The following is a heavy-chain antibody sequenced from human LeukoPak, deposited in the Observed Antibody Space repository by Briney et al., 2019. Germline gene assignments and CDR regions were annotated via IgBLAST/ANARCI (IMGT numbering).Heavy chain of an antibody. Sequence: GGSLRLSCATSGFNFRAYAMTWVRQAPGKGLDWVSGISGSGGTTYYADSVRGRFTISRDNSKNTVYLQLNNLRAEDTAVYYCAKDGVATQHALDIWGHGTMVTVSS. CDR3: AKDGVATQHALDI. CDR1: GFNFRAYA. CDR2: ISGSGGTT. D-gene: IGHD5-12*01. V-gene: IGHV3-23*01. J-gene: IGHJ3*02.